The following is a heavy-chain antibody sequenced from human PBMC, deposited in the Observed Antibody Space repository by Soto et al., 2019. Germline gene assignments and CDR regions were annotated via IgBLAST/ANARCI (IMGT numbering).Heavy chain of an antibody. CDR2: IIPIFGTA. J-gene: IGHJ6*02. D-gene: IGHD2-2*01. CDR1: GGTFSSYA. CDR3: ARDRGDCISTSCYSGKPPPVVPKPEEGHTNGMDV. Sequence: QVQLVQSGAEVKKPGSSVKVSCKASGGTFSSYAISWVRQAPGQGLEWMGGIIPIFGTANYAQKFQGRVTITADESTSTAYMELSSLRSEDTAVYYCARDRGDCISTSCYSGKPPPVVPKPEEGHTNGMDVWGQGTTVTVSS. V-gene: IGHV1-69*12.